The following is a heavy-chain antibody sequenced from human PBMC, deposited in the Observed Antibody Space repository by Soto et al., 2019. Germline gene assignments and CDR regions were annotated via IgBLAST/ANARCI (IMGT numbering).Heavy chain of an antibody. V-gene: IGHV4-59*12. J-gene: IGHJ4*02. CDR2: VYDSWGS. CDR1: GGSISSYY. D-gene: IGHD6-13*01. CDR3: ARGSTGYSSSWYRY. Sequence: SETLSLTCTVSGGSISSYYWRWIRQPPGKGLEWIGDVYDSWGSNYNPSLKSRVTISVDKSKNQFSLQLSSVTAADTALYYCARGSTGYSSSWYRYWGQGTLVTVSS.